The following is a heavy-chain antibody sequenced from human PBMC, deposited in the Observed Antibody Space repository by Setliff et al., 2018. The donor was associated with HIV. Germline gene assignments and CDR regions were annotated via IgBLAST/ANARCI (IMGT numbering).Heavy chain of an antibody. CDR1: GGSISSGSYY. CDR3: ASISGWYGAAQFDP. D-gene: IGHD6-19*01. Sequence: SETLSLTCTVSGGSISSGSYYWSWIRQPAGKGLEWIGRIYTSGSTNYNPSLKSRVTISGDTSQNQFSLKLSSVTAADTAVYYCASISGWYGAAQFDPWGQGT. CDR2: IYTSGST. V-gene: IGHV4-61*02. J-gene: IGHJ5*02.